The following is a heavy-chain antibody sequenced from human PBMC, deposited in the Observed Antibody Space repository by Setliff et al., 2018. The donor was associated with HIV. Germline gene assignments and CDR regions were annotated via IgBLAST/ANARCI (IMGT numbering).Heavy chain of an antibody. CDR2: INGNTLYI. D-gene: IGHD6-13*01. Sequence: GGSLRLSCAASGFPFSLYSMNWVRQTPGRGLEWVSSINGNTLYISYAASVRRRFTISRDNAKGSLYLQLTSLRPEDTGVYFCARVGSSTSLDYWGRGTLVTVSS. CDR3: ARVGSSTSLDY. J-gene: IGHJ4*02. V-gene: IGHV3-21*06. CDR1: GFPFSLYS.